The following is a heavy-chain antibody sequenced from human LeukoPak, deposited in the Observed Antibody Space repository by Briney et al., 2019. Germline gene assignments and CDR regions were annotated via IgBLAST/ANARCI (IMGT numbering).Heavy chain of an antibody. D-gene: IGHD3-3*01. V-gene: IGHV3-48*01. Sequence: GGSLRLSCAASGFTFSSYAMHWVRQAPGKGLEWVSYISSSSSTIYYADSVKGRFTISRDNAKNSLYLQMNSLRAEDTAVYYCARDPAYDFWSGYTPYYYYYYYMDVWGKGTTVTVSS. CDR3: ARDPAYDFWSGYTPYYYYYYYMDV. CDR1: GFTFSSYA. CDR2: ISSSSSTI. J-gene: IGHJ6*03.